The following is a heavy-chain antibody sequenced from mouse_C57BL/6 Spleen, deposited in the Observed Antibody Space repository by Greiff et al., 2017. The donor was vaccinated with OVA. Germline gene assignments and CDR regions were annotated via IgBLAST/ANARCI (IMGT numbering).Heavy chain of an antibody. Sequence: VQLKESGPGLVKPSQSLSLTCSVTGYSITSGYYWNWIRQFPGNKLEWMGYISYDGSNNYNPSLKNRISITRDTSKNQFFLKLNSVTTEDTATYYCASGGVYYGSSYWYCDVWGTGTTVTVSS. CDR2: ISYDGSN. D-gene: IGHD1-1*01. CDR3: ASGGVYYGSSYWYCDV. J-gene: IGHJ1*03. CDR1: GYSITSGYY. V-gene: IGHV3-6*01.